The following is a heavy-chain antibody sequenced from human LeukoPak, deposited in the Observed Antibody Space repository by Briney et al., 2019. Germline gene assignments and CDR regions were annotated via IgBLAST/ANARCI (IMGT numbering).Heavy chain of an antibody. Sequence: GGSLRLSCEASGFIFDDYVMYWVRQVPGKGLEWVSGITWDGYKIDYVESVKGRFTISRDNARNSLFLQMNRVRVEDTAFYYRVKGYSSSWSGYFDSWGQGTLVTV. V-gene: IGHV3-9*01. CDR2: ITWDGYKI. CDR1: GFIFDDYV. D-gene: IGHD6-13*01. J-gene: IGHJ4*02. CDR3: VKGYSSSWSGYFDS.